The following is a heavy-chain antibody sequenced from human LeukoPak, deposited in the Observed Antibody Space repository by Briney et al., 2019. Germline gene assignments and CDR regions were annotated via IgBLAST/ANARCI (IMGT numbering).Heavy chain of an antibody. Sequence: QTGGSLRLSCAASGFIFSTYSMNWVRQAPGKGLEWVAVIKQDGSEKYYVDSVKGRFTISRDNAENSLFLQMNSLRAEDTAVYSCARGVPTGVDYFDYWGQGTLVTVSS. CDR3: ARGVPTGVDYFDY. J-gene: IGHJ4*02. D-gene: IGHD2-8*02. V-gene: IGHV3-7*01. CDR2: IKQDGSEK. CDR1: GFIFSTYS.